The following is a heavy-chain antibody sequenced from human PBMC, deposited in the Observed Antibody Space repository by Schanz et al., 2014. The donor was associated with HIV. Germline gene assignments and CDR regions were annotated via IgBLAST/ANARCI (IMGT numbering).Heavy chain of an antibody. CDR2: IWYDGSNK. J-gene: IGHJ4*02. Sequence: QVQLVESGGGVVQPGRSLRLSCAASGFTFSSYGMHWVRQAPGKGLEWVAVIWYDGSNKYYADSMKGRFTISRDSSKNTLYLQMSSLRAEDTAMYYCARGGIWEWDQPDFDYWGQGTLVTVSS. D-gene: IGHD2-15*01. V-gene: IGHV3-33*01. CDR1: GFTFSSYG. CDR3: ARGGIWEWDQPDFDY.